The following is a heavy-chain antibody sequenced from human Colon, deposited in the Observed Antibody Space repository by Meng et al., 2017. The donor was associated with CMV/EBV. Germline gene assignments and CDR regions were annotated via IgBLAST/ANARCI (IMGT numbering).Heavy chain of an antibody. V-gene: IGHV2-70*20. CDR1: GFSLSTSGMC. CDR3: ALGDFWSGNSGYYGMDV. J-gene: IGHJ6*02. CDR2: IDWDDDK. Sequence: SGPTLVKPTQTLTLTCTFSGFSLSTSGMCVSWVRQPPGKALEWLALIDWDDDKYCSTSLKTRLTISKDTSKNQVVLTMTNMDPVDTATYYCALGDFWSGNSGYYGMDVWGQGTTVTVSS. D-gene: IGHD3-3*01.